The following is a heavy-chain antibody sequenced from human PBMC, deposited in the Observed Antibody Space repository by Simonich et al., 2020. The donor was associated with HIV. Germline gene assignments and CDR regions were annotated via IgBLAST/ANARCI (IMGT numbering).Heavy chain of an antibody. J-gene: IGHJ4*02. D-gene: IGHD2-2*01. V-gene: IGHV3-21*01. CDR1: GFTFSSCS. CDR3: ARDGRKGSSTSCSDY. Sequence: EVQLVESGGGLVKPGGSLRLSCAASGFTFSSCSMNWVRQAPGKGLEWVSSISSSSSYIYYADSVKGRFTISRDNAKNSLYLQMNSLRAEDTAVYYCARDGRKGSSTSCSDYWGQGTLVTVSS. CDR2: ISSSSSYI.